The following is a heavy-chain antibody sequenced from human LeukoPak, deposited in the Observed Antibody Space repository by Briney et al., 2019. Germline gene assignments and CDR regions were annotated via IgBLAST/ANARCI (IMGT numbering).Heavy chain of an antibody. CDR2: ISTSSSYI. CDR3: ARDSSGWYHWFDP. CDR1: GFTFSSYS. V-gene: IGHV3-21*01. D-gene: IGHD6-13*01. J-gene: IGHJ5*02. Sequence: NPGGSLRLSCTASGFTFSSYSMNWVRQAPGKGLEWVSSISTSSSYIYYADSVKGRFTISRDNAKNSLYLQMNSLRAEDTAVYYCARDSSGWYHWFDPWGQGTLVTVSS.